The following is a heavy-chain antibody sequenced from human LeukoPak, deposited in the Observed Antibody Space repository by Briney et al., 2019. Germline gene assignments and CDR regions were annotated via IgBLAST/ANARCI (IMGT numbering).Heavy chain of an antibody. CDR2: IYYSGST. Sequence: SETLSLTCTVSGGSISSGDYYWSWIRQPPGKGLEWIGYIYYSGSTCYNPSLKSRVTISVDTSKNQFSLKLSSVTAADTAVYYCAREPPLYYDFWSGYYFRGPRPATFGMDVWGQGTTVTVSS. CDR1: GGSISSGDYY. J-gene: IGHJ6*02. V-gene: IGHV4-30-4*01. CDR3: AREPPLYYDFWSGYYFRGPRPATFGMDV. D-gene: IGHD3-3*01.